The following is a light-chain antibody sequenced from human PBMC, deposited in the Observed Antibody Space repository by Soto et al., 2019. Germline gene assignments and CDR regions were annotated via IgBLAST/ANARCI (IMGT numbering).Light chain of an antibody. CDR3: SSYAGANTVI. V-gene: IGLV2-8*01. Sequence: QSVLTQPPSASGSPGQSVTFSCTGTSSDVGGYNYVSWYQQHPGKAPRLLIFEVNKRSSGVPDRFSGSKSANTASLTVSGLLTEDEADYYCSSYAGANTVIFGGGTKLTVL. CDR1: SSDVGGYNY. CDR2: EVN. J-gene: IGLJ2*01.